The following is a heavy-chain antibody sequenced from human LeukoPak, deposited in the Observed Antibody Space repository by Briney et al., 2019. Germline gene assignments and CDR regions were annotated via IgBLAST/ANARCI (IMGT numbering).Heavy chain of an antibody. D-gene: IGHD6-19*01. CDR3: VRVTSGWYYFDY. CDR2: DHYSGST. CDR1: GTSISSYY. J-gene: IGHJ4*02. V-gene: IGHV4-59*08. Sequence: SETLSLTCTVSGTSISSYYWSWTRQPPGKGLEWIGYDHYSGSTTYNPSLKSRVTISLDTSKNQFSLRLNSVTAADTAVYYCVRVTSGWYYFDYWGQGTLVTVSS.